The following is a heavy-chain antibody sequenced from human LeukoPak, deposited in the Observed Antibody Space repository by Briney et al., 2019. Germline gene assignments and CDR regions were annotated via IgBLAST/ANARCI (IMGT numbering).Heavy chain of an antibody. CDR1: GGSMSSYY. CDR3: ARDGYGGVDY. J-gene: IGHJ4*02. CDR2: IHHSGST. V-gene: IGHV4-59*01. D-gene: IGHD3-10*01. Sequence: PSETLSLTCSVSGGSMSSYYWSWIRQSPGKGLEWIGYIHHSGSTKYNPSLKSRVTISVDTSKKQFSLKLSSVTAADTAVYYCARDGYGGVDYWGQGTLVTVSS.